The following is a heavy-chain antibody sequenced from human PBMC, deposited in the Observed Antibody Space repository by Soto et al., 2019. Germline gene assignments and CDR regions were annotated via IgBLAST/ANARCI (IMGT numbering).Heavy chain of an antibody. Sequence: GASVKVSCKASGYTFTGYYMHWVRQAPGQGLEWRGWINPNSGGTNYAQKFQGRVTMTRDTSISTAYMELSRLRSDDTAVYYCAREGSGYSTAFDYWGQGTLVTVSS. CDR1: GYTFTGYY. J-gene: IGHJ4*02. CDR3: AREGSGYSTAFDY. CDR2: INPNSGGT. V-gene: IGHV1-2*02. D-gene: IGHD3-3*01.